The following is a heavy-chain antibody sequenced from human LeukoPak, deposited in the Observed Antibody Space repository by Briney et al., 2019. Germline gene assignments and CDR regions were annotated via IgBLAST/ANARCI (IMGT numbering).Heavy chain of an antibody. V-gene: IGHV1-3*01. CDR1: GYSFTNHA. CDR3: ARVPSKMAFDI. CDR2: INVGNANT. J-gene: IGHJ3*02. D-gene: IGHD5-24*01. Sequence: ASVKVSCKASGYSFTNHAIHWVRQAPGQRLEWMGWINVGNANTKYSQKFQGRVTITRDTSASTAYMELSSLRSEDTAVYYCARVPSKMAFDIWGQGTMVTVSS.